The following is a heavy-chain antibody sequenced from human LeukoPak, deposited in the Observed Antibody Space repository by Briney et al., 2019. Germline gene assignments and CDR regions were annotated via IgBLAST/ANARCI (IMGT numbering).Heavy chain of an antibody. V-gene: IGHV3-74*01. D-gene: IGHD2-2*01. J-gene: IGHJ4*02. Sequence: PGGSLRLSCAASGFTFSSYGMSWVRQAPGKGLVWVSRIKSDGSYTTYADSVKGRFTISRDNAKNTLYLQMNSLRAEDTAVYYCAKDRGYQLLFHYFDYWGQGTLVTVSS. CDR1: GFTFSSYG. CDR3: AKDRGYQLLFHYFDY. CDR2: IKSDGSYT.